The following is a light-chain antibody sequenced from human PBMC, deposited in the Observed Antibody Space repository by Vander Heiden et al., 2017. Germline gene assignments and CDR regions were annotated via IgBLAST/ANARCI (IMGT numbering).Light chain of an antibody. CDR1: QSSTSY. Sequence: LHMTQSPSSLSASVGDRVTITCRASQSSTSYLNWYQQKPGEAPKLLIYAASTLESGVPSRFSGSGSGTDFTLTISSLQPEDFATYYCQHSYSAPYTFGQGTKLEIK. J-gene: IGKJ2*01. CDR3: QHSYSAPYT. V-gene: IGKV1-39*01. CDR2: AAS.